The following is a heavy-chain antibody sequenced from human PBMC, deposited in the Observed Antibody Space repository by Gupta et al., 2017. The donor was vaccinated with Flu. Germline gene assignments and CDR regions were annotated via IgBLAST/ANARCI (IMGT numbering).Heavy chain of an antibody. CDR1: GFTFSMYG. D-gene: IGHD2-2*01. J-gene: IGHJ6*02. Sequence: QVQLVESGGGVVQPGKSLRLSCAASGFTFSMYGMYWVRQAPGKGLEWVAVVSHDGGQNNYADSVKGRFTISRDNVKGTLYLEMNSLRSEDTAFYYCAKDRVRRSSGYGMDLWGQGTTVTVSS. CDR2: VSHDGGQN. CDR3: AKDRVRRSSGYGMDL. V-gene: IGHV3-30*18.